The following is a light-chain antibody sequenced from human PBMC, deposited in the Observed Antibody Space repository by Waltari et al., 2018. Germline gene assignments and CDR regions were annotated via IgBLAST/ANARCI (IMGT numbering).Light chain of an antibody. Sequence: QSVLTQPPPVSGAPGQSVTIPCTGRRSHTGAGSNVHRYQHLPGRAPKVLIFDNSNRPSGVPDRFSGSKSGTSASLAITGLQAEDEADYYCQSHDSSLGGFWVFGGGTKVTVL. J-gene: IGLJ3*02. CDR3: QSHDSSLGGFWV. CDR1: RSHTGAGSN. V-gene: IGLV1-40*01. CDR2: DNS.